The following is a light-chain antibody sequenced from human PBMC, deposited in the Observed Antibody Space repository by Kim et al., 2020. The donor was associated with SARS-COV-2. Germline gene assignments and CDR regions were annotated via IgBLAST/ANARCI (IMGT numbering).Light chain of an antibody. Sequence: ASVGDRVTITCRASQGINRLLAWYQQKPGKAPKLLIFPASSLASGVSSRFSGSGSETDFTLTISSLQPEDFATYFCQQANNFPLTFGGGTKVDIK. CDR3: QQANNFPLT. J-gene: IGKJ4*01. V-gene: IGKV1-12*01. CDR2: PAS. CDR1: QGINRL.